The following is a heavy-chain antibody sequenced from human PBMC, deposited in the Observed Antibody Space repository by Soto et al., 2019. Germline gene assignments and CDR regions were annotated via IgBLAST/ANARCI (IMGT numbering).Heavy chain of an antibody. CDR1: GGSISSYY. CDR3: ARASLPGDFWSGYSNWFDP. D-gene: IGHD3-3*01. J-gene: IGHJ5*02. V-gene: IGHV4-59*01. CDR2: IYYSGST. Sequence: SETLSLTCTFSGGSISSYYWSWIRQPPGKGLEWIGYIYYSGSTNYNPSLKSRVTISVDTSKNQFSLKLSSVTAADTAVYYCARASLPGDFWSGYSNWFDPWGQGTLVTVSS.